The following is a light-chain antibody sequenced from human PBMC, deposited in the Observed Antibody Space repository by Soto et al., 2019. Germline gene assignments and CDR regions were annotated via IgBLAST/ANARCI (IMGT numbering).Light chain of an antibody. CDR3: QHRSNWPIT. Sequence: IQMTQSPSSVSASVGDRVTITCRASQGISRWLAWYQQKPGKAPKLLIYTASRLQSGVPSRFSGSGSGTDFTLTISSLEPEDFAVYYCQHRSNWPITFGQGTRLEIK. CDR2: TAS. CDR1: QGISRW. V-gene: IGKV1-12*01. J-gene: IGKJ5*01.